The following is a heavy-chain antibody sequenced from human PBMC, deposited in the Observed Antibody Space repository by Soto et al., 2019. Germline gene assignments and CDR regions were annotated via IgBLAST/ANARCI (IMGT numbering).Heavy chain of an antibody. J-gene: IGHJ5*02. CDR1: GYTFTSYD. CDR3: ARERTRGFDP. Sequence: ASLKGSCKASGYTFTSYDINCVRQATGQGLEWMGWMNPNSGNTAYAQKFLGRVTMTRNTSISTAYMELSSLRSEDTAVYYCARERTRGFDPWGQGTLVTVSS. V-gene: IGHV1-8*01. CDR2: MNPNSGNT.